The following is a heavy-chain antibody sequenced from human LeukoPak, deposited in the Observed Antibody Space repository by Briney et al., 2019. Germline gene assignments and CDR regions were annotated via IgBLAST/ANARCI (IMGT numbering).Heavy chain of an antibody. J-gene: IGHJ5*02. CDR1: GGTFSSYA. Sequence: GASVKVSCKASGGTFSSYAISWVRQATGQGLEWMGWMNPNSGNTGYAQKFQGRVTMTRNTSISTAYMELSSLRSEDTAVYYCARVRSTTMVRGVIDFFWFDPWGQGTLVTVSS. V-gene: IGHV1-8*02. CDR2: MNPNSGNT. D-gene: IGHD3-10*01. CDR3: ARVRSTTMVRGVIDFFWFDP.